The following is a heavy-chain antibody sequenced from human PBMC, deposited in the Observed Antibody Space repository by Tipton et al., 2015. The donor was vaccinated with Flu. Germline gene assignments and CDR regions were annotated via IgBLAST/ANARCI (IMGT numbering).Heavy chain of an antibody. CDR2: VYYTGST. CDR3: SRGPPGPSIRAYYFDI. D-gene: IGHD1-14*01. Sequence: TLSLTCTVSGGSIRGYYWNWIRQFPGKGLEWIGFVYYTGSTNYKSSLKSRVTISTDTSTNQVSPKMNSVIAADTAVYYCSRGPPGPSIRAYYFDIWGQG. V-gene: IGHV4-59*01. J-gene: IGHJ4*02. CDR1: GGSIRGYY.